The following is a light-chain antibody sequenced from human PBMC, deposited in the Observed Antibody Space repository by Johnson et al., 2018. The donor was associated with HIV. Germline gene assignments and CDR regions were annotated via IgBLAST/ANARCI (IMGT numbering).Light chain of an antibody. V-gene: IGLV1-51*02. CDR3: GTWDSSLSAYV. J-gene: IGLJ1*01. Sequence: QSVLTQPPSVSAAPGQKVTIFCSGSSSNIGKNYVSWYQQLPGTAPKLLIYENNKRPSGIPDRFSGSKSGTSATLGITGLQTENEADYYCGTWDSSLSAYVFGTGTKVTVL. CDR1: SSNIGKNY. CDR2: ENN.